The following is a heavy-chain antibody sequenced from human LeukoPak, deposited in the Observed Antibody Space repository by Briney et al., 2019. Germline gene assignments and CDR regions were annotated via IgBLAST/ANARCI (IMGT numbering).Heavy chain of an antibody. V-gene: IGHV1-69*05. J-gene: IGHJ4*02. CDR3: ASYYDSSGAPFDY. CDR2: IIPIFGTA. D-gene: IGHD3-22*01. CDR1: GGTFSSYA. Sequence: GSSVKVSCKASGGTFSSYAISWVRQAPGQGLEWMGGIIPIFGTANYAQKFQGRVTITTDESTSTAYMELSSLRSEDTAVYYSASYYDSSGAPFDYWGQGTLVTVSS.